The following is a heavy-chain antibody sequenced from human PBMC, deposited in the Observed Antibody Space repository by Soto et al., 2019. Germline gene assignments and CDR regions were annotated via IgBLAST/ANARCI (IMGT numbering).Heavy chain of an antibody. CDR3: ARSSTYYDILTGYYYYYYYMDV. Sequence: PSETLSLTCTVSGGSISSGGYYWSCIRQHPGKGLEWIGYIYYSGSTYYNPSLKSRVTISVDTSKNQFSLKLSSVTAADTAVYYCARSSTYYDILTGYYYYYYYMDVWGKGTTVTVSS. D-gene: IGHD3-9*01. V-gene: IGHV4-31*03. J-gene: IGHJ6*03. CDR2: IYYSGST. CDR1: GGSISSGGYY.